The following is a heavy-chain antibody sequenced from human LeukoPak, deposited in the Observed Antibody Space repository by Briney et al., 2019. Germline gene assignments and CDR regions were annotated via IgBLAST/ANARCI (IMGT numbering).Heavy chain of an antibody. CDR2: SSAYNGNT. V-gene: IGHV1-18*01. J-gene: IGHJ4*02. CDR1: GYTFTSYG. Sequence: ASVKVSCKASGYTFTSYGISWVRQAPGQGLEWMGWSSAYNGNTNYAQKLQGRVTMTTDTSTSTAYMELRSLRSDDTAVYYCARDGYYDFWSGYPYYFDYWGQGTLVTVSS. D-gene: IGHD3-3*01. CDR3: ARDGYYDFWSGYPYYFDY.